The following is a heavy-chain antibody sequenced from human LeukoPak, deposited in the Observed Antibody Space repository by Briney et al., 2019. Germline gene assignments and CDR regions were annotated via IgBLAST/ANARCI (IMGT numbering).Heavy chain of an antibody. V-gene: IGHV3-30*18. CDR3: AKLVGATLFDY. Sequence: GGSLRLSCAASGFTFRSYGMHWVRQAPGKGLEWVAVISYDGSNKYYADSVKGRFTISRDNSKNTLYLQMNSLRAEDTAVYYCAKLVGATLFDYWGQGTLVTVSS. J-gene: IGHJ4*02. D-gene: IGHD1-26*01. CDR2: ISYDGSNK. CDR1: GFTFRSYG.